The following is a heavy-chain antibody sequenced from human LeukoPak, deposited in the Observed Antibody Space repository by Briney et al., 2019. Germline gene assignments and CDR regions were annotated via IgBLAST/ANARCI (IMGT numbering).Heavy chain of an antibody. CDR2: IYTSGST. CDR1: GGSISSGSYY. CDR3: ASGWVYSDAFDI. Sequence: SETLSLTCTVSGGSISSGSYYWSWIRQPAGKGLEWIGRIYTSGSTNYNPSLKSRVTISVDTSKNQFSLKLSSVTAADTAVYYCASGWVYSDAFDIWGQGTMVTVSS. J-gene: IGHJ3*02. D-gene: IGHD2-15*01. V-gene: IGHV4-61*02.